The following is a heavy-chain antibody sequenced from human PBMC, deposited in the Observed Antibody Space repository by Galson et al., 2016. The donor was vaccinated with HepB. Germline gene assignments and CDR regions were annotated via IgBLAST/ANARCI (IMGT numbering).Heavy chain of an antibody. Sequence: SLRLSCAASGFIFGDYAMNWFRRAPGKGLEWVGFIRSNVYGGTAEYAASVKGRFTSSRDDSANRAYLKMSSLKTEDTALYYCSRGGGFRCNSAGCYWAHHSYFDFWGQGTLVTVSS. D-gene: IGHD2-2*01. CDR1: GFIFGDYA. CDR3: SRGGGFRCNSAGCYWAHHSYFDF. V-gene: IGHV3-49*03. CDR2: IRSNVYGGTA. J-gene: IGHJ4*02.